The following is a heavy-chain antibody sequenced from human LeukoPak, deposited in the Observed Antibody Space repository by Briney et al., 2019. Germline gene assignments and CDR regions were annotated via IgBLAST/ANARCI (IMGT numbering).Heavy chain of an antibody. CDR3: ARAGYSSGWYLLYYYYYMDV. J-gene: IGHJ6*03. V-gene: IGHV3-74*01. CDR2: INSDGSST. Sequence: GGSLRLSCAASGFTFSSYSMNWVRQAPGKGLVWVSRINSDGSSTSYADSVKGRFTISRDNAKNSLYLQMNSLRAEDTAVYYCARAGYSSGWYLLYYYYYMDVWGKGTTVTVSS. CDR1: GFTFSSYS. D-gene: IGHD6-19*01.